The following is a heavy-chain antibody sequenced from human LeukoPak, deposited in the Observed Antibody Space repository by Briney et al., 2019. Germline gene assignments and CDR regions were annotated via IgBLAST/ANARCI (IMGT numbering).Heavy chain of an antibody. V-gene: IGHV4-59*12. D-gene: IGHD2-2*01. CDR1: GGSISSYY. J-gene: IGHJ5*02. CDR2: IFYSGTT. Sequence: SETLSLTCTVSGGSISSYYWSWIRQPPGKGPEWIGSIFYSGTTYYNPSLKSRVTMSVDTSKNQFSLKLNSVTAADTAVYYCTRDVAPVGTVWFDPWGQGTLVTVSS. CDR3: TRDVAPVGTVWFDP.